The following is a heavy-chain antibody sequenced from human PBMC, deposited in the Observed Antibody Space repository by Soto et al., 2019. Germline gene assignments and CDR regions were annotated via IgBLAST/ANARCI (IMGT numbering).Heavy chain of an antibody. J-gene: IGHJ4*02. CDR2: TRNKADSYTT. D-gene: IGHD1-26*01. V-gene: IGHV3-72*01. CDR3: ATGVVGAADY. CDR1: GFTFSDHY. Sequence: EVQLVESGGGLVQPGGSLRLSCAASGFTFSDHYMDWVSQAPGKGLQWVGRTRNKADSYTTEYAASVKGRFTISRDDSKNSLYLQMNSLKTEDTAVYYCATGVVGAADYWGQGTLVTVSS.